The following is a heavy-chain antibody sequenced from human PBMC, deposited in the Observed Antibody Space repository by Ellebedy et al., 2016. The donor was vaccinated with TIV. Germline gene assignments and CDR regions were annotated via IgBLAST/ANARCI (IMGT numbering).Heavy chain of an antibody. CDR2: INSDGSIK. J-gene: IGHJ4*02. D-gene: IGHD3-10*01. CDR3: AGDMGPGESDY. CDR1: GFSFRTYW. V-gene: IGHV3-74*01. Sequence: PGGSLRLSCAASGFSFRTYWMHWVRQAPGKGLVWVSRINSDGSIKSYADSVKGRFTISRDNAKNTLYLQMKSLRVEDTAVNYCAGDMGPGESDYWGQGTLVTVSS.